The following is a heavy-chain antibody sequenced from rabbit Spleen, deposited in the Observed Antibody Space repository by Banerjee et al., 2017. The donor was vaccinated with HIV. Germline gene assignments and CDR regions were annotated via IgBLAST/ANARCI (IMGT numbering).Heavy chain of an antibody. CDR3: ARDTGSSFSSYGMDL. CDR2: IDTGSSGFT. J-gene: IGHJ6*01. V-gene: IGHV1S40*01. CDR1: GVSFSVSSY. Sequence: QQLVESGGGLVKPGASLTLTCIASGVSFSVSSYMCWVRQAPGKGLEWIACIDTGSSGFTYFASWAKGRFTISKTSSTTVTLQMTSLTAADTATYFCARDTGSSFSSYGMDLWGPGTLVTVS. D-gene: IGHD8-1*01.